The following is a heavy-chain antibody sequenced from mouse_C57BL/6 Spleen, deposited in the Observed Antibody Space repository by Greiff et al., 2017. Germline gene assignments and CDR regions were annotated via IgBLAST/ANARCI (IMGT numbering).Heavy chain of an antibody. CDR1: GYTFTSYW. Sequence: QVQLQQPGAELVKPGASVKLSCKASGYTFTSYWMHWVKQRPGQGLEWIGMIHPNSGSTNYNEKFKSKATLTVDKSSSTAYMQLSSLTSEDSAVYYCATTYYEYRFAYWGQGTLVTVSA. J-gene: IGHJ3*01. CDR3: ATTYYEYRFAY. CDR2: IHPNSGST. V-gene: IGHV1-64*01. D-gene: IGHD2-4*01.